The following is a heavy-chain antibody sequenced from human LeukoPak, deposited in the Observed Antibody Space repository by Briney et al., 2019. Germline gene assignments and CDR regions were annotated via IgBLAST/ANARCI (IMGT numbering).Heavy chain of an antibody. CDR1: GFTFSSYS. Sequence: PGGSLRLSCAASGFTFSSYSMSWVRQTPGKGLEWVSSISGSGSSTNYADSVKGRFTISRDNSKNTLHLQMNSLRADDTAVYYCAKGKQWLIPSWFDPWGQGTLVTVSS. J-gene: IGHJ5*02. CDR2: ISGSGSST. CDR3: AKGKQWLIPSWFDP. D-gene: IGHD6-19*01. V-gene: IGHV3-23*01.